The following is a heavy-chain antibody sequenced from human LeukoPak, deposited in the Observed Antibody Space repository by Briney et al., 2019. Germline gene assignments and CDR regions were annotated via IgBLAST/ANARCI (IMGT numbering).Heavy chain of an antibody. CDR1: GFSFTAYS. Sequence: GGSLRLSCAASGFSFTAYSMNWVREGPGRGMEWISYIGPVRDIYYADSVTGRFPVSRDTAKNSLYLQMNGLRVEDTSVYYCGRRFDLWGKGTLVTVSS. CDR2: IGPVRDI. V-gene: IGHV3-48*01. J-gene: IGHJ4*02. CDR3: GRRFDL.